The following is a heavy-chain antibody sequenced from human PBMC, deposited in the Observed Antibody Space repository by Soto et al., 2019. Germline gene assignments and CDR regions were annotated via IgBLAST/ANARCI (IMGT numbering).Heavy chain of an antibody. Sequence: PEETLSLTCAVSGGSISSSPYFWDWIRQPPGKGLEWIGTGYYSGTTYYNPSLKSRVTISVDTSKNQFSLKLSSVTAADTAVYYCARRKAIAGALFDYWGQGALVTVSS. CDR3: ARRKAIAGALFDY. J-gene: IGHJ4*02. CDR2: GYYSGTT. D-gene: IGHD6-19*01. CDR1: GGSISSSPYF. V-gene: IGHV4-39*01.